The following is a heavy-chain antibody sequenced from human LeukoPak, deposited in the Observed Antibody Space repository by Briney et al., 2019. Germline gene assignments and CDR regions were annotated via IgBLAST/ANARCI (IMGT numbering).Heavy chain of an antibody. CDR3: AKDGSYSTSWYDYDY. CDR2: ITGSGDST. J-gene: IGHJ4*02. CDR1: GFTFSNYA. D-gene: IGHD6-13*01. V-gene: IGHV3-23*01. Sequence: PGGSLRLSCAASGFTFSNYAMSWARQAPGKGLEWVSVITGSGDSTYYADSVKGRFTISRDNSKNTLYLQMNSLRAEDTAVYYCAKDGSYSTSWYDYDYWGQGTLVTVSS.